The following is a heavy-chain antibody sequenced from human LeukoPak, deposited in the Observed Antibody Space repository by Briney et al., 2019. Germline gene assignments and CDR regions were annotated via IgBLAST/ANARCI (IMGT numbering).Heavy chain of an antibody. CDR3: ANYYDSSGFDY. V-gene: IGHV3-66*01. Sequence: GGSLRLSCAASGFTVSSNYMSWVRQAPGKGLEWVSVIYSGGSTYYADSVKGRFTISRDNSKNTLYLQMNSLRAEDTAVYYCANYYDSSGFDYWGQGTLVTVSS. CDR2: IYSGGST. D-gene: IGHD3-22*01. J-gene: IGHJ4*02. CDR1: GFTVSSNY.